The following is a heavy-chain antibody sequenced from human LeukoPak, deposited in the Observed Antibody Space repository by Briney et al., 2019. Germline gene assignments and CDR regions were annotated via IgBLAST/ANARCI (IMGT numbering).Heavy chain of an antibody. J-gene: IGHJ4*02. D-gene: IGHD1-26*01. Sequence: GGSLRLSCAVSGFTFSSDAMRGVLQAPAGKVLEGIAISGSGGSTYYTSSVKGRVTISRDNSKNTLYLQMNSLTAEDTAVYYCAKVVGATTRGYFDYWGQGTLVTVSS. CDR1: GFTFSSDA. CDR2: ISGSGGST. V-gene: IGHV3-23*01. CDR3: AKVVGATTRGYFDY.